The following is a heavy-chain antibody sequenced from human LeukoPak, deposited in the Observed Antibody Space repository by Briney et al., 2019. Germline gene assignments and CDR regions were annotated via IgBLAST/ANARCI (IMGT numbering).Heavy chain of an antibody. Sequence: ASVKVSCKASGYTFTSYAMHWVRQAPGQRLEWMGWINAGNGNTKYSQKLQGRVTITRDTSASTAYMELSSLRSEDTAVYYCASGSSWYGSIDYWGQGTLVTVSS. CDR2: INAGNGNT. J-gene: IGHJ4*02. D-gene: IGHD6-13*01. CDR3: ASGSSWYGSIDY. CDR1: GYTFTSYA. V-gene: IGHV1-3*01.